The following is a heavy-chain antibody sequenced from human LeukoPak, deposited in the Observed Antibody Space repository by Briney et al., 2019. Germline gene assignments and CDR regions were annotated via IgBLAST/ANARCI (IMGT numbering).Heavy chain of an antibody. Sequence: SQTLSLTCTVSGGSISSGGYYWSWIRQHPGKGLEWIGYIYYSGSTNYNPSLKSRVTISVDTSKNQFSLKLSSVTAADTAVYYCARRITYYYGMDVWGQGTTVTVSS. V-gene: IGHV4-31*03. CDR2: IYYSGST. D-gene: IGHD3-10*01. CDR1: GGSISSGGYY. J-gene: IGHJ6*02. CDR3: ARRITYYYGMDV.